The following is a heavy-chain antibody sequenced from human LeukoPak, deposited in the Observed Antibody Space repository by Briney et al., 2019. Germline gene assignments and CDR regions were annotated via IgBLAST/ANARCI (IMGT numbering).Heavy chain of an antibody. D-gene: IGHD3-22*01. CDR2: ISGNGRFI. Sequence: GGSLRLSCAASGFTFSDYYINWIRQAPGKGLEWLSYISGNGRFIEYADSVKGRFTISRDNAKNSLYLQMNSLRDEDTAVYYCARDLDYYDSSGYYLDYWGQGTLVTVSS. CDR3: ARDLDYYDSSGYYLDY. J-gene: IGHJ4*02. V-gene: IGHV3-11*04. CDR1: GFTFSDYY.